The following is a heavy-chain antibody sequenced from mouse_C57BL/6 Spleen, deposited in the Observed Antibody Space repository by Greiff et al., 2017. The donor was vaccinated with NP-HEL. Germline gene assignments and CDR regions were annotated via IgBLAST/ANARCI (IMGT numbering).Heavy chain of an antibody. CDR3: AKTNWVYWYFDV. CDR2: IWRGGST. D-gene: IGHD4-1*01. CDR1: GFSLTSYG. J-gene: IGHJ1*03. V-gene: IGHV2-5*01. Sequence: VQLQQSGPGLVQPSQSLSLTCTVSGFSLTSYGVHWVRQSPGQGLEWLGVIWRGGSTDYNAAFMSRLSITKDNSKSQVFFKMNSLQADDTAIYYCAKTNWVYWYFDVWGTGTTVTVSS.